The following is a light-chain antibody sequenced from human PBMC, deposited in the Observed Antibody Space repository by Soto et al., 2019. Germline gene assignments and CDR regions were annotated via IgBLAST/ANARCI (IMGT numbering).Light chain of an antibody. Sequence: DIQMTPSPSSVSASVGDRVTITCRASQGISRALGWYQQKPGKAPKILIFAASSLQSGVPSRFSGSGSGTDFTLSISNLQPEDFATYYCQQAYSFPITFGQGTRLEIK. J-gene: IGKJ5*01. CDR3: QQAYSFPIT. CDR1: QGISRA. CDR2: AAS. V-gene: IGKV1-12*01.